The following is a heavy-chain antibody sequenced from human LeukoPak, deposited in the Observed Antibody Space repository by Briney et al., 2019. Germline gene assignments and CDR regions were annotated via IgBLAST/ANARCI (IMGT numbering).Heavy chain of an antibody. D-gene: IGHD5-24*01. J-gene: IGHJ3*02. V-gene: IGHV3-74*01. CDR2: INSDGSST. CDR3: AREDGYNDAFDI. Sequence: PGGSLRLSCAASGFTFSSYWMHWVRQAPGKGLVWVSRINSDGSSTSYADSVKGRFTISRDNAKNTLYLQMNSLRAEDTAMYYCAREDGYNDAFDIWGQGTMVTVSS. CDR1: GFTFSSYW.